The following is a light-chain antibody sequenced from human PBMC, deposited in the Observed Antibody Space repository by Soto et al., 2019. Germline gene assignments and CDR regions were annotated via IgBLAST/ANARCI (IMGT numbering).Light chain of an antibody. CDR2: AAS. V-gene: IGKV1-39*01. J-gene: IGKJ1*01. Sequence: DIQMTQSPSSLSASVEDRVIITCRASQSISNHLNCYQQKPGKAPQLLIFAASSLQSGVPSRFSGSRAGPDITLAISSLQHEDFATYYYQQSYSSTPTVGKGNKVDI. CDR3: QQSYSSTPT. CDR1: QSISNH.